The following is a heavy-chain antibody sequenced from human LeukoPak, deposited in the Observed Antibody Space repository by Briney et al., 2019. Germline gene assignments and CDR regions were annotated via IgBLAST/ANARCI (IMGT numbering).Heavy chain of an antibody. V-gene: IGHV3-30*04. CDR1: GFTFSSYA. Sequence: GGSLRLSCAASGFTFSSYAMHWVRQAPGKGLEWVAVISYDGSNKYYADSVKGRFTISRDNSKNTLYLQMSSLRAEDTAVYYCARALQLWSSDAFDIWGQGTMVTVSS. D-gene: IGHD5-18*01. J-gene: IGHJ3*02. CDR2: ISYDGSNK. CDR3: ARALQLWSSDAFDI.